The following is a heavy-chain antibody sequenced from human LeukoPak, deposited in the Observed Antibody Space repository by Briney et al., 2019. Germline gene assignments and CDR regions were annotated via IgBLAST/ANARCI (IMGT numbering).Heavy chain of an antibody. CDR2: IYPGDSDT. CDR1: GYSFTTYW. CDR3: GRHLHGDLYFDY. Sequence: GESLEISCKGSGYSFTTYWIGWVRQMPGKGLEWMGIIYPGDSDTRYSPSFQGQVTISADKSISTAYLQWSSLTASDTAMYYCGRHLHGDLYFDYWGQGTLVTVSS. J-gene: IGHJ4*02. D-gene: IGHD4-17*01. V-gene: IGHV5-51*01.